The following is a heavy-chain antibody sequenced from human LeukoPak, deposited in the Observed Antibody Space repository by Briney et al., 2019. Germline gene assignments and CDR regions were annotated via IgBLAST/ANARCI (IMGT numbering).Heavy chain of an antibody. D-gene: IGHD2-21*01. J-gene: IGHJ5*02. CDR2: FSLGETT. V-gene: IGHV4-59*08. CDR3: ARWDELDWAFGT. CDR1: GASITTYS. Sequence: SETLSLTCSVSGASITTYSWNWLRQSPGKGLEWIGYFSLGETTSCTSSLKSRVTTSRDTSKNQVSLKLTSVTAADTAVYYCARWDELDWAFGTWGPGTLVTVSS.